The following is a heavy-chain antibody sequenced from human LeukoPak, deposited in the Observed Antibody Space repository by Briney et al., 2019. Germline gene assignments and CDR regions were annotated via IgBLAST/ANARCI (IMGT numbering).Heavy chain of an antibody. CDR1: SGSISNYD. V-gene: IGHV4-4*07. CDR2: IYTSGST. J-gene: IGHJ4*02. D-gene: IGHD2-2*01. CDR3: ARQEVYCSSTSCYARGYSYGTFFDY. Sequence: SETLSLTCTVSSGSISNYDWSWIRQPAGKGLEWIGRIYTSGSTNYNPSLKSRVTMSVDTSKKQFSLKLSSVTAADTAVYYCARQEVYCSSTSCYARGYSYGTFFDYWGQGTLVTVSS.